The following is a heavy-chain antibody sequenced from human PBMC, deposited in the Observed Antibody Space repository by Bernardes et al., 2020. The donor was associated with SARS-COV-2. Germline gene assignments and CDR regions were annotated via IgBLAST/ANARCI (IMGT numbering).Heavy chain of an antibody. CDR2: INHSGST. D-gene: IGHD2-2*01. CDR3: ARGVYCSSTSCYVRYYYGMDV. CDR1: GGSFSGYY. V-gene: IGHV4-34*01. Sequence: SETLSLTRAVYGGSFSGYYWSWIRQPPGKGLEWIGEINHSGSTNYNPSLKSRVTISVDTSKNQFSLKLSSVTAADTAVYYCARGVYCSSTSCYVRYYYGMDVWGQGTTVTVSS. J-gene: IGHJ6*02.